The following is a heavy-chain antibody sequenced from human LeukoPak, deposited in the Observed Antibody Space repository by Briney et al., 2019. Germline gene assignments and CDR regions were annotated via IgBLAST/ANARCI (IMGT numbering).Heavy chain of an antibody. J-gene: IGHJ4*02. D-gene: IGHD3-3*01. Sequence: GGSLRLSCAPSGFTFSRHGMHWVRQAPGKGLEWVAIISNDGSRKYYAHSVEGRFTISRDNSKNTLYLQMDSLRAEDTAVYYCAKDHYWSIDYWGRGTLVTVSS. CDR2: ISNDGSRK. V-gene: IGHV3-30*18. CDR3: AKDHYWSIDY. CDR1: GFTFSRHG.